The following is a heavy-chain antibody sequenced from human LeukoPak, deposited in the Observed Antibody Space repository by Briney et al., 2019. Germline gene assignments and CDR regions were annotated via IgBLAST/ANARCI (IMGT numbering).Heavy chain of an antibody. Sequence: GGSLRLSCAASGFTFSNYAMSWVRQVPGRGLEWVSTISSRGDSTYYADSVKGRFTISRDNSKNTLYLQMNSLRAEDTAVYYCAKWVLYQNNWFDPWGQGTLVTVSS. D-gene: IGHD2-2*02. V-gene: IGHV3-23*01. J-gene: IGHJ5*02. CDR1: GFTFSNYA. CDR2: ISSRGDST. CDR3: AKWVLYQNNWFDP.